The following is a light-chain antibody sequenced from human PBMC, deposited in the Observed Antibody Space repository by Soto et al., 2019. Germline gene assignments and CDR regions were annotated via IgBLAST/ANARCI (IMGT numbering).Light chain of an antibody. CDR3: QQYNTWPPWT. CDR1: QSVSSN. Sequence: EIVMTQSPATLSVSPGERATLSCRASQSVSSNLAWYQQKPGQAPRLLIYGASTRATGIPARFSGSGSGTEFNLTISSLQSEDLAVYYCQQYNTWPPWTLGQGTKGEIK. CDR2: GAS. J-gene: IGKJ1*01. V-gene: IGKV3-15*01.